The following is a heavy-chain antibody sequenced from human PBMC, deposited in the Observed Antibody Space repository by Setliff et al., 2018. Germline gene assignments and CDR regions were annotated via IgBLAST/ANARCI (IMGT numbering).Heavy chain of an antibody. CDR1: GFSFSSYA. D-gene: IGHD1-26*01. CDR2: ISAGGGST. Sequence: GESLKISCAASGFSFSSYAMTWVRQAPGKGLEWVSAISAGGGSTYSADSVKGRFTISRDNARDSLFLQMNTLRAEDTAVNYCAREEVGAPSAFDIWGQGTMVTVSS. V-gene: IGHV3-23*01. CDR3: AREEVGAPSAFDI. J-gene: IGHJ3*02.